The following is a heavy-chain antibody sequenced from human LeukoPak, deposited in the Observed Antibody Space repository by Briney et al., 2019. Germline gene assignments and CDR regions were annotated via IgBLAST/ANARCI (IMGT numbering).Heavy chain of an antibody. J-gene: IGHJ6*03. D-gene: IGHD2-15*01. V-gene: IGHV3-7*01. CDR1: GFTFRSYW. Sequence: PGGSLRLSCAASGFTFRSYWMTWVRQAPGKGLEWVANIKQDGSEKYYVDSVKGRFTISRDNAKNSLSLQMNNLRAEDTAVYYCAREDVAAYYYMDVWGKGTTVTVSS. CDR3: AREDVAAYYYMDV. CDR2: IKQDGSEK.